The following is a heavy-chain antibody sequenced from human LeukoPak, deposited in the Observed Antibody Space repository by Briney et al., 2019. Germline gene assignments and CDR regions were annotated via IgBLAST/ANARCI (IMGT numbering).Heavy chain of an antibody. V-gene: IGHV3-48*01. CDR2: ISSSSSTI. CDR1: GFTFSTYS. Sequence: GWSLRLSCAASGFTFSTYSVNWVRQAPGKGLEWVSYISSSSSTIYYADSVQGRFTISRENAKNSLYLQINSLRAEDTAVYYCARRITASGKHYFDHWGQGTLVTVSS. J-gene: IGHJ4*02. CDR3: ARRITASGKHYFDH. D-gene: IGHD6-25*01.